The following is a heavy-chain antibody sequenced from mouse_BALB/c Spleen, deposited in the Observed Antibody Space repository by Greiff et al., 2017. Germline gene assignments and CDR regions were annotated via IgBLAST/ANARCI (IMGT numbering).Heavy chain of an antibody. Sequence: EVMLVESGGGLVQPGGSLRLSCAPSGFTFTAYYMSWVRQPPGKALEWLGFIRNKANGYTTEYSASVKGRFTISRDTSQSSLYLQMNTLRAEDSATYYWARDIDYGNSAWFAYWGQGTLVTVSA. J-gene: IGHJ3*01. CDR3: ARDIDYGNSAWFAY. CDR1: GFTFTAYY. D-gene: IGHD2-1*01. CDR2: IRNKANGYTT. V-gene: IGHV7-3*02.